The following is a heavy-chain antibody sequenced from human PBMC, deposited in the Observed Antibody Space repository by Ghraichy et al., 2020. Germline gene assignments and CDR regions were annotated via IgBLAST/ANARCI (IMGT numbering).Heavy chain of an antibody. CDR1: GFTFSSKW. J-gene: IGHJ4*02. CDR2: IRQDGSEK. V-gene: IGHV3-7*01. CDR3: ARAYDFVWGLDY. D-gene: IGHD3-16*01. Sequence: GESLRLSCAASGFTFSSKWMNWVRQAPGKGLEWVANIRQDGSEKFYVDSVRGRFTISRDNAKNALYLQMDSLGAEDTAVYYCARAYDFVWGLDYWGQGVLVTVSS.